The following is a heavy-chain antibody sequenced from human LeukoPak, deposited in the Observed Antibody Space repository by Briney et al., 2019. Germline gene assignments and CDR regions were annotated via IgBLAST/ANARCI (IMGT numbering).Heavy chain of an antibody. CDR2: IYYSGST. D-gene: IGHD4-11*01. Sequence: SETLSLTCTVSGGSISSSSYYWGWIRQPPGKGLEWIGSIYYSGSTYYNPSLKSRVTIPVDMSKNQFSLKLSSVTAADTAVYYCARLTTVTTSLDYWGQGTLVTVSS. V-gene: IGHV4-39*01. CDR1: GGSISSSSYY. CDR3: ARLTTVTTSLDY. J-gene: IGHJ4*02.